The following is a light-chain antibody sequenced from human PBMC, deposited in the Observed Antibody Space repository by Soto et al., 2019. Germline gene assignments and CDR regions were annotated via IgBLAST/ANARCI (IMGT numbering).Light chain of an antibody. J-gene: IGKJ1*01. V-gene: IGKV3-20*01. CDR2: GAS. Sequence: EIVLTQSPGTLSLSPRERATLSCRASQSVSSSYLAWYQQKPGQAPRLLIYGASSRATGIPDRFSGSGSGTDFTLTISRLEPEDFAVYYCQQYGSSPLTFGQGTKVDIK. CDR1: QSVSSSY. CDR3: QQYGSSPLT.